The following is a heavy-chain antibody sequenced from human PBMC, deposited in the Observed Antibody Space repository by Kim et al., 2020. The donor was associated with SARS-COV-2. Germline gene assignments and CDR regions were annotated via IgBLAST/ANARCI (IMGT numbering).Heavy chain of an antibody. J-gene: IGHJ5*02. CDR2: IYYSGST. Sequence: SETLSLTCTVSGGSISSSSYYWGWIRQPPGKGLEWIGSIYYSGSTYYNPSLKSRVTISVDTSKNQFSLKLSSVTAADTAVYYCARGGWVGWFDPWGQGTLVTVSS. CDR3: ARGGWVGWFDP. CDR1: GGSISSSSYY. V-gene: IGHV4-39*01. D-gene: IGHD6-19*01.